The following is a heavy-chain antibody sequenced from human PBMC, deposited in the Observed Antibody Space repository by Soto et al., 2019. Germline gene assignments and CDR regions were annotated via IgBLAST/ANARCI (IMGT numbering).Heavy chain of an antibody. CDR3: ARGSSSTNVHYYYGMDV. CDR1: GYTLTSYA. Sequence: ASVKVSCKASGYTLTSYALHWVRQAPGQRLEWMGWINAGNGNTKYLQKFQGRVTITRDTSASTAYMELSSLRSEDTAVYYCARGSSSTNVHYYYGMDVWGQGTTVTVSS. CDR2: INAGNGNT. J-gene: IGHJ6*02. V-gene: IGHV1-3*01. D-gene: IGHD2-2*01.